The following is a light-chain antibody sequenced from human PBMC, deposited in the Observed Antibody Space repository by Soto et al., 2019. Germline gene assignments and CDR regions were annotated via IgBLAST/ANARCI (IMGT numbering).Light chain of an antibody. J-gene: IGKJ5*01. CDR1: QSLSSNY. V-gene: IGKV3D-20*02. CDR2: GAS. CDR3: QHRSK. Sequence: EIVLTQSPCTLSFSPGERATLSCRASQSLSSNYLAWYQQKPGQAPRLLIYGASSRATGIPDRFSGSGSGTDFTLTISSLEPEDFAVYYCQHRSKFGQGTRLEIK.